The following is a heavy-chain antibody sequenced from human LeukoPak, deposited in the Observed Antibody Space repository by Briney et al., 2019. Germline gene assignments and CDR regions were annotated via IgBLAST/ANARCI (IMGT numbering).Heavy chain of an antibody. Sequence: GGSLRLSCAAPIFSFSRYWMTWVRQAPGKGLEWVANIKQDGSDKYYVDSVKGRFTISRDNSKNTLYLQMNSLRAEDTAVYYCARDATRPYCSSTSCYFGLWDWGQGTLVTVSS. J-gene: IGHJ1*01. D-gene: IGHD2-2*01. CDR3: ARDATRPYCSSTSCYFGLWD. V-gene: IGHV3-7*03. CDR1: IFSFSRYW. CDR2: IKQDGSDK.